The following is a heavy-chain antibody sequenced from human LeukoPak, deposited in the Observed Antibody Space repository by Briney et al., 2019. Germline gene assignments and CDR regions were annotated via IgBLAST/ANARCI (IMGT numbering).Heavy chain of an antibody. D-gene: IGHD6-19*01. CDR1: GGSISSSSYY. CDR3: ARDRDSSGFPLWYFDL. CDR2: IYYSGST. V-gene: IGHV4-39*07. Sequence: SETLSLTRTVSGGSISSSSYYWGWIRQPLGKGLEWIGSIYYSGSTYYNPSLKSRVTISVDTSENQFSLKLSSVTAADTAVYYCARDRDSSGFPLWYFDLWGRGTLVTVSS. J-gene: IGHJ2*01.